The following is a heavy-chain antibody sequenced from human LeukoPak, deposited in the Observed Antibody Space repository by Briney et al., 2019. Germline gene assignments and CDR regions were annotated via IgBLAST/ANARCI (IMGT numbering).Heavy chain of an antibody. CDR3: ARGSSHSSSLLVGFDY. J-gene: IGHJ4*02. CDR2: INPSGGST. CDR1: GYTFTSYY. D-gene: IGHD6-6*01. Sequence: ASVKVSCKASGYTFTSYYMHWVRQAPGQGLEWMGIINPSGGSTSYAQKFQGRVTMTRDTSTSTVYMELSSLRSEDTAVYYCARGSSHSSSLLVGFDYWGQGTLVTVSS. V-gene: IGHV1-46*01.